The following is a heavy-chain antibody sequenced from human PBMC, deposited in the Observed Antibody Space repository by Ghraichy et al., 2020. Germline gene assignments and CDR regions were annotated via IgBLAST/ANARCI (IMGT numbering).Heavy chain of an antibody. CDR3: AKSNDFWTGFYDS. Sequence: GGSLRLSWAASGYTFSSYGMSWVRQAPGKGLEWVSGLSGSGGTKYYPDSVQGRFTISRDNSKNTLYLEMNSLRAEDTAVYYCAKSNDFWTGFYDSWGQGILVTVSS. CDR2: LSGSGGTK. D-gene: IGHD3/OR15-3a*01. V-gene: IGHV3-23*01. J-gene: IGHJ4*02. CDR1: GYTFSSYG.